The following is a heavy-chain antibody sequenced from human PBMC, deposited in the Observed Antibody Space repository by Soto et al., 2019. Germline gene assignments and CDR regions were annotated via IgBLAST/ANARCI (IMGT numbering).Heavy chain of an antibody. V-gene: IGHV3-48*03. D-gene: IGHD3-22*01. J-gene: IGHJ5*02. CDR2: ISSTGSAI. CDR3: ARGVYDSSGYYYP. CDR1: GFPFSSYE. Sequence: PGGSLRLSCAASGFPFSSYEMSWVRQAPGKGLECTSYISSTGSAISYADSVKGRFTISRDNAKNSLYLQMNNLRAEDTAVYYCARGVYDSSGYYYPWGQGTLVTV.